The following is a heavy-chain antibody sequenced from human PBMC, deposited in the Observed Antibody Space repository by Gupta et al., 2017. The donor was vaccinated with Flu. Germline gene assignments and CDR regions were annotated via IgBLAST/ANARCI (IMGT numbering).Heavy chain of an antibody. V-gene: IGHV3-74*01. J-gene: IGHJ6*02. CDR3: ARTWDV. Sequence: GDSVRGRFTISRDNAKNTLYLQMNSLSAEDTAVYYCARTWDVWGQGTTVTVSS.